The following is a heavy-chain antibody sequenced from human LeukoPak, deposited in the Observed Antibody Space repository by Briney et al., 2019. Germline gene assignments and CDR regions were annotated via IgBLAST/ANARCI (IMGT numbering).Heavy chain of an antibody. CDR1: GFDLRHFY. CDR2: IRPDGSDI. V-gene: IGHV3-7*04. J-gene: IGHJ4*02. D-gene: IGHD3-10*01. Sequence: PGGSLRLSCVASGFDLRHFYMSWVSQAPGKGLEWVADIRPDGSDIYKVDSVRGRFTISRDNTKNSLFLQMNSLKDEDTAVYYCARDGSGSDFSLDYWGPGTPVTVSS. CDR3: ARDGSGSDFSLDY.